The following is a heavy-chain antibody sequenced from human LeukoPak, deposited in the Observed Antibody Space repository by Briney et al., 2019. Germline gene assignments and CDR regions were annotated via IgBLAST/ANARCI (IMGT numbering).Heavy chain of an antibody. CDR2: IRSKANSYAT. D-gene: IGHD3-16*02. Sequence: PGGSLRLSCAASGFTFSGSAMHWVRQASGKGLEWVGRIRSKANSYATAYAASVKGRFTISRDDSKNTAYLQMNSLKTEDTAVYYCTRHYDDYVWGSYRYGYDYWGQGTLVTVSP. CDR1: GFTFSGSA. CDR3: TRHYDDYVWGSYRYGYDY. V-gene: IGHV3-73*01. J-gene: IGHJ4*02.